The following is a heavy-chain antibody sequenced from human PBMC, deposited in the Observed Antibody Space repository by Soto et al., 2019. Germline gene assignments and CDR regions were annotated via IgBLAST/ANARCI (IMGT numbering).Heavy chain of an antibody. D-gene: IGHD3-9*01. CDR1: GGTFSSYA. CDR2: IIPIFGTA. J-gene: IGHJ6*02. CDR3: ARGRFDGGYPPADWLMKTSYYYGMDV. Sequence: SVKVSCKASGGTFSSYAISWVRQAPGQGLEWMGGIIPIFGTANYAQKFQGRVTITADESTSTAYMELSSLRSEDTAVYYCARGRFDGGYPPADWLMKTSYYYGMDVWGQGTTVTVSS. V-gene: IGHV1-69*13.